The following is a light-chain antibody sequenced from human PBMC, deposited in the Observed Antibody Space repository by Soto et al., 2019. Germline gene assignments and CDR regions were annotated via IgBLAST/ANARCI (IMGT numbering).Light chain of an antibody. V-gene: IGKV3-15*01. CDR3: QQYNTWPPVYT. CDR2: GAS. CDR1: QSITNK. J-gene: IGKJ2*01. Sequence: EIVMTQSPATLSVSPGERATLSCWASQSITNKLPWYRQKPGQAPRLLIHGASTRATGIPARFSGSGSGTEFTLTISSLQSEDFAVYYCQQYNTWPPVYTFGQGTKLEIK.